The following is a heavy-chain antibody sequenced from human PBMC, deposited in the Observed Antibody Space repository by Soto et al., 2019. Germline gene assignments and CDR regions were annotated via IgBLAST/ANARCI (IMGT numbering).Heavy chain of an antibody. Sequence: ASVKVSCQASGYTYTGYYMHWVRQAPGQGLEWMGWINPNSGGTNYAQKFQGWVTMTRDTSISTAYMELSRLRSDDTAVYYCARNGYSTYYYGMGVWGQGTTVTVSS. CDR3: ARNGYSTYYYGMGV. CDR2: INPNSGGT. J-gene: IGHJ6*02. V-gene: IGHV1-2*04. CDR1: GYTYTGYY. D-gene: IGHD6-13*01.